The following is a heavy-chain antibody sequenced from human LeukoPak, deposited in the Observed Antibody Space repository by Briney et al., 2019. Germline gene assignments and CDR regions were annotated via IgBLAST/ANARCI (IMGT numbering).Heavy chain of an antibody. CDR3: ARGAGYCTSTSCHLWSDY. Sequence: GWSLRLSCAASGFTISSYSMNWVRQAPGKGLEWVSSISSSSSYIYYADSVKGRFAISRDNAKNSLYLQMNSLRAEDTAVYYCARGAGYCTSTSCHLWSDYWGQGTLVTVSS. J-gene: IGHJ4*02. D-gene: IGHD2-2*01. CDR1: GFTISSYS. CDR2: ISSSSSYI. V-gene: IGHV3-21*06.